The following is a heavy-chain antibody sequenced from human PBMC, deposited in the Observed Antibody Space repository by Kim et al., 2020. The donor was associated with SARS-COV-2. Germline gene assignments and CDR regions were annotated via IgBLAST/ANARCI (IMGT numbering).Heavy chain of an antibody. CDR1: GFTFSRYA. J-gene: IGHJ6*02. CDR3: AKCERNVEVTAGWCHGLDV. V-gene: IGHV3-23*01. CDR2: ISDSGVTP. Sequence: GGSLRLSCDASGFTFSRYAMNWVRQAPGKGLEWISSISDSGVTPSYAGSVKGRFTVSRDNSKRTLYLQLNSLRADDTATYYCAKCERNVEVTAGWCHGLDVWGQGTTVTVSS. D-gene: IGHD2-21*02.